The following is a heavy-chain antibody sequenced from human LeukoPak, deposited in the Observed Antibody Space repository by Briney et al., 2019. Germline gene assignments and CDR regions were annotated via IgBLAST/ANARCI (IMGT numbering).Heavy chain of an antibody. J-gene: IGHJ4*02. D-gene: IGHD2-2*01. CDR2: IYYSGST. Sequence: SETLSLTCTVSGGSISSSSYYWGWIRQPPGKGLEWIGSIYYSGSTYYNPSLKSRVTISVDTSKNQFSLKLSSVTAAGTAVYYCARQDIVVVPAAIGFDYWGQGTLVTVSS. CDR3: ARQDIVVVPAAIGFDY. V-gene: IGHV4-39*01. CDR1: GGSISSSSYY.